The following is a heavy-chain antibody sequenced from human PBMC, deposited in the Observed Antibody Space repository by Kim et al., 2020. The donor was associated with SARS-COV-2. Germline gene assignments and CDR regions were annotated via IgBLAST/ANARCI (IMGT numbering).Heavy chain of an antibody. CDR2: ISYDGNNK. D-gene: IGHD3-16*01. V-gene: IGHV3-30*18. Sequence: GGSLRLSCAASRFTFSKSGMHWVRQAPGKGLEWVALISYDGNNKDYGEFVKGRFTISRDNSKNTLFLQMNGLRVEDTAVYFCAKEGVWGEPDSWGQGTLVTVSS. CDR3: AKEGVWGEPDS. CDR1: RFTFSKSG. J-gene: IGHJ4*02.